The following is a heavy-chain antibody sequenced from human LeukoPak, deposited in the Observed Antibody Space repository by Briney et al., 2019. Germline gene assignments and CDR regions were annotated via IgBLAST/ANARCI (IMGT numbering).Heavy chain of an antibody. Sequence: ASVKLSFKASGYTFTIYGISWVRQAPGQGLEWMGWISAYNGNTNYAQKPHGRVTMTTDTSTSTAYMELRSLRSDDTAVYYCARVDWNYVKGPHKFDYWGQGTLVTVSS. CDR1: GYTFTIYG. CDR3: ARVDWNYVKGPHKFDY. CDR2: ISAYNGNT. V-gene: IGHV1-18*01. J-gene: IGHJ4*02. D-gene: IGHD1-7*01.